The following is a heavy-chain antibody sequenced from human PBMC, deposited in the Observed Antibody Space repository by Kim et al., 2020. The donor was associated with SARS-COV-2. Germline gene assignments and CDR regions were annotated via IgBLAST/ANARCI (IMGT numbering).Heavy chain of an antibody. J-gene: IGHJ4*02. Sequence: GTTEYAASVEGRFTISRDESKSIAYLQMNNLKTEDTAMYYCARGRWELPHWGQGTLVTVSS. D-gene: IGHD1-26*01. CDR2: GTT. V-gene: IGHV3-49*02. CDR3: ARGRWELPH.